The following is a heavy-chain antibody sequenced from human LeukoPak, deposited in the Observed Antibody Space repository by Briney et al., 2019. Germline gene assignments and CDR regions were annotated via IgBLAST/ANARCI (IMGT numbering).Heavy chain of an antibody. CDR2: ISYDGSNK. CDR3: AKDLYSSSSPDALDI. D-gene: IGHD6-6*01. V-gene: IGHV3-30*18. Sequence: PGGSLRLSCAASGFTFSSYGMHWVRQAPGKGLEWVAVISYDGSNKYYADSVKGRFTISRDNSKNTLYLQMNSLRAGDTAVYYCAKDLYSSSSPDALDIWGQGTMVTVSS. CDR1: GFTFSSYG. J-gene: IGHJ3*02.